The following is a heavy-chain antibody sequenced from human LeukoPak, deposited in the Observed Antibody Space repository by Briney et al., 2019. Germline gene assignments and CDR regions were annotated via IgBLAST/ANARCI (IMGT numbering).Heavy chain of an antibody. CDR1: GFTVSSNY. D-gene: IGHD2-2*01. V-gene: IGHV3-30*02. Sequence: PGGSLRLSCAASGFTVSSNYMNWVRQAPGKGLEWVAFIRYDGSNKYYADSVKGRFTISRDNSKNTLYLQMNSLRAEDTAVYYCAKAGGIVVVPAAFYFDYWGQGTLVTVSS. CDR3: AKAGGIVVVPAAFYFDY. CDR2: IRYDGSNK. J-gene: IGHJ4*02.